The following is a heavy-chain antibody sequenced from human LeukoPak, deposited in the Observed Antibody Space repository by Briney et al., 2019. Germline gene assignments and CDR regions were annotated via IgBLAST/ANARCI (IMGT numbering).Heavy chain of an antibody. Sequence: SETLSLTCTVSGGSISSYYWSWIRQPPGKGLEWIGYIYYSGSTNYNPSLKSRVTISVDTSKNQFSLKLSSVTAADTAVYYCARVVAVAGIYYYYYMDVWGKGTTVTIFS. CDR2: IYYSGST. J-gene: IGHJ6*03. CDR3: ARVVAVAGIYYYYYMDV. D-gene: IGHD6-19*01. CDR1: GGSISSYY. V-gene: IGHV4-59*01.